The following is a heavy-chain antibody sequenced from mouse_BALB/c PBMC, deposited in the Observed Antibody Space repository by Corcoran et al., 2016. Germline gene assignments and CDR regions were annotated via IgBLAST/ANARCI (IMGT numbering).Heavy chain of an antibody. CDR1: GYTFSSYW. V-gene: IGHV1-9*01. Sequence: QVQLQQSGAELMKPGASVKISCKATGYTFSSYWIEWVKQRPGHGLEWIGEILPGSGSTNYNEKVKGKATFTADTSSNTAYRQRSSLTAEDSAVYYCERNYCSSYDWYGVVRGAGTTVTVSS. CDR2: ILPGSGST. J-gene: IGHJ1*01. CDR3: ERNYCSSYDWYGVV. D-gene: IGHD1-1*01.